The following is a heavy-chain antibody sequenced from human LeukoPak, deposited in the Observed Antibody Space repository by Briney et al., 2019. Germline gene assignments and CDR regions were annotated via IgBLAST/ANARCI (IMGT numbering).Heavy chain of an antibody. CDR2: IYHSGST. V-gene: IGHV4-30-2*01. Sequence: PSQTLSLTCAVSGGSISSGGYSWSWIRQPPGKGLEWIGYIYHSGSTYYNPSLKSRVTISVDRSKNQFSLKLSSVTAADTAVYYCARGRCSSTSCRSFYYYGMDVWGQGTTVTVSS. CDR1: GGSISSGGYS. J-gene: IGHJ6*02. CDR3: ARGRCSSTSCRSFYYYGMDV. D-gene: IGHD2-2*01.